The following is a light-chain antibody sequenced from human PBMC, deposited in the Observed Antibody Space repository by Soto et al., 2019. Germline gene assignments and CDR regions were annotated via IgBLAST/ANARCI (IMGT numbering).Light chain of an antibody. CDR3: SAYAGSNTFVV. CDR1: SSDIGSYNF. V-gene: IGLV2-14*01. Sequence: LTQPASVSGSPGQSITISCTGTSSDIGSYNFVSWYQQHPDKAPKLMVYEVNNRPSGISNRFSGSKSGNTASLTISGLQSEDEAEYFCSAYAGSNTFVVFGTGTKVTVL. J-gene: IGLJ1*01. CDR2: EVN.